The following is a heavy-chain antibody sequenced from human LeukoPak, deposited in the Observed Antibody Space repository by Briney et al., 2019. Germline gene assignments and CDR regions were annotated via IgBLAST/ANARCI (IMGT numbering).Heavy chain of an antibody. D-gene: IGHD4-23*01. CDR1: VFTFSTYN. CDR3: ARDATTVVTPIDY. V-gene: IGHV3-21*06. Sequence: PGGSLRLSCAASVFTFSTYNMNWVRQAPGKGLEWVSSITSSSRYTFYADSVKGRFTISRDNAKNSLYLQMNSLRAEDTAVYYCARDATTVVTPIDYWGQGTLVTVSS. CDR2: ITSSSRYT. J-gene: IGHJ4*02.